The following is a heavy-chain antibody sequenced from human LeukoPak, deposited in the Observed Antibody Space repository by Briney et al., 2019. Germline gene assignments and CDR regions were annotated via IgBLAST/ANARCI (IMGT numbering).Heavy chain of an antibody. D-gene: IGHD4-17*01. CDR3: AREIYGDYGFDY. CDR2: ISGGSYT. CDR1: GFTFSSYS. V-gene: IGHV3-21*01. J-gene: IGHJ4*02. Sequence: GGSLRLSCAASGFTFSSYSMNWVRQAPGKGLEWVSPISGGSYTYHAGSMKGRFTISRDNAKNSVYLQMNSLRAEDTAVYYCAREIYGDYGFDYWGQGILVTVSS.